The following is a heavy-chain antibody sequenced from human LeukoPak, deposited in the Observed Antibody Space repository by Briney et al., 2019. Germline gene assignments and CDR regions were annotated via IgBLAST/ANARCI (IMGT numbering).Heavy chain of an antibody. V-gene: IGHV4-59*08. Sequence: PSETLSLTCTVSGGSVSGSYWSWIRLPPGKGLEWIGYVYHTGNTNYNPSLRSRVTISLDTSKNDVTLNLRSVTAADTAIYYCARHPFATPFDFWGRGTLVTVSS. CDR1: GGSVSGSY. CDR2: VYHTGNT. J-gene: IGHJ4*02. CDR3: ARHPFATPFDF.